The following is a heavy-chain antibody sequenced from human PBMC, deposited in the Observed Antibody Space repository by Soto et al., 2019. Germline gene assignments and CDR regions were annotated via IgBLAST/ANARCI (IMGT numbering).Heavy chain of an antibody. Sequence: QVQLVESGGGVVQPGRSLRLSCAASGFTFNSYGMHWVRQAPGKGLEWVALISYDGSDKYYPDSVKGRFTISRDNSKNTLYLQMNSLRPEDTAVYYCAKVLGRAAIPDYWGQGTLVTVSS. J-gene: IGHJ4*02. CDR2: ISYDGSDK. D-gene: IGHD2-21*01. CDR1: GFTFNSYG. V-gene: IGHV3-30*18. CDR3: AKVLGRAAIPDY.